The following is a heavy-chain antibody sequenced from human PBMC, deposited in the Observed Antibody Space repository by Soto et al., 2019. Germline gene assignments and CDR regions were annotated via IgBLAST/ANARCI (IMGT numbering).Heavy chain of an antibody. V-gene: IGHV3-30*18. Sequence: GGSLRLSCAASGFTFSSYGMHWVRQAPGKGLEWVAVISYDGSDKYYADSVKGRFSISRDNSKNTLYLQMNSLRAEDTAVYYCAKVTGYCSSSSCRRDYYYYYGMDVWGQVTTVTVSS. CDR1: GFTFSSYG. D-gene: IGHD2-2*01. CDR2: ISYDGSDK. J-gene: IGHJ6*02. CDR3: AKVTGYCSSSSCRRDYYYYYGMDV.